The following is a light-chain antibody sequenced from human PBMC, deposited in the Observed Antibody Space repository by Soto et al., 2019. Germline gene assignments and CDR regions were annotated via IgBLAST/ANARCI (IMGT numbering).Light chain of an antibody. CDR2: VAS. CDR1: QSVSGNS. CDR3: QQYGSSPRT. J-gene: IGKJ1*01. Sequence: DIVLTQSPGTLSLSPGDRATLSCRASQSVSGNSLAWNQQKPGQAPRLLIYVASIRATGVPDRFSGSGSGADFTRTIRRLEPEVFAEYYCQQYGSSPRTVGQGTKVKIK. V-gene: IGKV3-20*01.